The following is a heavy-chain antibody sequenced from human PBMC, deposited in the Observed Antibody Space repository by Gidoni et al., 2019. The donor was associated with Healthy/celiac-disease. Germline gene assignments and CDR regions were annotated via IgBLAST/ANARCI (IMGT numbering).Heavy chain of an antibody. CDR3: ARLTTPYSSSWYPFDY. J-gene: IGHJ4*02. CDR1: GYTFTGYY. D-gene: IGHD6-13*01. V-gene: IGHV1-2*02. CDR2: INPNSGGT. Sequence: QVQLVQSGAEVKKPGASVKVSCKASGYTFTGYYMHWVRQAPGQGLEWMGWINPNSGGTNYAQKFQGRVTMTRDTSISTAYMELSRLRSDDTAVYYCARLTTPYSSSWYPFDYWGQGTLVTVSS.